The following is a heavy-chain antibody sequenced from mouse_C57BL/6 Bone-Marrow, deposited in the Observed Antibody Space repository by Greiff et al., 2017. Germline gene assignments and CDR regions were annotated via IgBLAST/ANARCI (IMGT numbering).Heavy chain of an antibody. CDR3: ARRGDGYYDYAMDY. CDR2: IDPNSGGT. CDR1: GYTFTSYW. D-gene: IGHD2-3*01. Sequence: VKQSCKASGYTFTSYWMHWVKQRPGRGLEWIGRIDPNSGGTKYNEKFKSKATLTVDKPSSTAYMQLSSLTSEDSAVYYCARRGDGYYDYAMDYWGQGTSVTVSS. J-gene: IGHJ4*01. V-gene: IGHV1-72*01.